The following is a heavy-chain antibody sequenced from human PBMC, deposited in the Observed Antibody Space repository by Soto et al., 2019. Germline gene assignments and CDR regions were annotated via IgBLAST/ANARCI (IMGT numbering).Heavy chain of an antibody. CDR1: GYSISSGYY. CDR3: ARLTKYSSGWYDRHD. V-gene: IGHV4-38-2*01. CDR2: IYHSGST. J-gene: IGHJ4*02. Sequence: SETLSLTCAVSGYSISSGYYWGWIRQPPGKGLEWIGSIYHSGSTYYNPSLKSRVTISVDTSKNQFSLKLSSVTAADTAVYYCARLTKYSSGWYDRHDWSQGTLVTVSS. D-gene: IGHD6-19*01.